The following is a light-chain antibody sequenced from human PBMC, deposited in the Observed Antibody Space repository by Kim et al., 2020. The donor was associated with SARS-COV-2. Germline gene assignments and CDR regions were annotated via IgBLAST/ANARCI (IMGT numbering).Light chain of an antibody. J-gene: IGLJ2*01. CDR1: SSDVGGYNY. V-gene: IGLV2-8*01. CDR3: SSDAGNNSVV. Sequence: QSALTQPPSASGSPGQSVTISCTVTSSDVGGYNYVSWYQQHPVKAPKLMIYEVSKRPSGVPDRFSGSKSGNTASLTVSGLKAEDEADYYCSSDAGNNSVVFGGGTKLTVL. CDR2: EVS.